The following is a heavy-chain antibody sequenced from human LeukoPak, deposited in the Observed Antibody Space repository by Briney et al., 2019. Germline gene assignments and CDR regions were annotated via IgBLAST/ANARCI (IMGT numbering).Heavy chain of an antibody. CDR2: INSDGSST. CDR3: TRDRNYYGSGSYYNGPTVY. Sequence: GGSLRLSCAASGFTFSSYWMHWVRQAPGKGLVWVSRINSDGSSTSYADSVKGRFTISRDNAKNTLYLQMNSLKTEDTAVYYCTRDRNYYGSGSYYNGPTVYWGQGTLVTVSS. V-gene: IGHV3-74*01. D-gene: IGHD3-10*01. CDR1: GFTFSSYW. J-gene: IGHJ4*02.